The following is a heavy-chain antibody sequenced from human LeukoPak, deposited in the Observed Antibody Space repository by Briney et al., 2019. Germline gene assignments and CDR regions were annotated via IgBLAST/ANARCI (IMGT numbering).Heavy chain of an antibody. J-gene: IGHJ4*02. D-gene: IGHD1-1*01. CDR3: ARVGMNHFDY. V-gene: IGHV4-39*07. CDR2: VYFTGST. CDR1: GGSINSNNYY. Sequence: SETLSLTCTVSGGSINSNNYYWAWVRQPPGKGLEWIGAVYFTGSTQYNPSLKSRVTISVDTSKDQFSLKLASATAADTAVYYCARVGMNHFDYWGQGTLVTVSS.